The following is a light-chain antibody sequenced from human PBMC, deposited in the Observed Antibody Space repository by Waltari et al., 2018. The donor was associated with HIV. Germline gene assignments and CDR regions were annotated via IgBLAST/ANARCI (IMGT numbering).Light chain of an antibody. CDR3: QQYHAYPVT. Sequence: DIQMTQSPATLSASVGDRVTISCRASQNINMWLAWYQQRPGKPPKFLIYQASNLESGVPSRFRGSGSGTLFTLTINSLQPDDFATYYCQQYHAYPVTFGGGTKVENK. V-gene: IGKV1-5*01. J-gene: IGKJ4*01. CDR1: QNINMW. CDR2: QAS.